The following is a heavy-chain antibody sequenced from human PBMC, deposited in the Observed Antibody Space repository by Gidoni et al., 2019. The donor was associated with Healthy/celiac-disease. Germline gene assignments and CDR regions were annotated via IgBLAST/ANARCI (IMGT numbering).Heavy chain of an antibody. J-gene: IGHJ5*02. V-gene: IGHV5-51*01. D-gene: IGHD6-6*01. CDR3: ARWRGRSSSSGTGFDP. Sequence: EVQLVQSGAEVTTPGESLKISCKGSGYSFTSYWIGWVRQMPGKGLEWMGIIYPGDSDTRYSPSFQGQVTISADKSISTAYLQWSSLKASDTAMYDCARWRGRSSSSGTGFDPWGQGTLVTVSS. CDR2: IYPGDSDT. CDR1: GYSFTSYW.